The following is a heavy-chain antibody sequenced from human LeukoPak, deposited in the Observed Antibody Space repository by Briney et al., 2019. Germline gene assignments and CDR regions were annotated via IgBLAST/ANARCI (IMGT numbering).Heavy chain of an antibody. CDR1: GFTFSSYW. Sequence: GGSLRLSCAASGFTFSSYWMSWVRQAPGMGLEWVANIKQDGSEKYFVDSMKGRFTISRDNAKNPLYLQINSLRAEDTAVYYCARDLDYGDYYFDYWGQGTLVTVSS. CDR2: IKQDGSEK. D-gene: IGHD4-17*01. J-gene: IGHJ4*02. CDR3: ARDLDYGDYYFDY. V-gene: IGHV3-7*01.